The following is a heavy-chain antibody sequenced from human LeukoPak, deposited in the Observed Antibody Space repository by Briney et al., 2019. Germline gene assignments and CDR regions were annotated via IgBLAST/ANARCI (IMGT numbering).Heavy chain of an antibody. CDR3: ARDQSPGLFDY. V-gene: IGHV1-18*01. Sequence: ASVKVSCKASGFTLNNYGISWVRQAPGQGLEWMGWINYYNGNTNYAQKFQGRVTLTTDTSTGTAFMELRSLRSDDTAVYFCARDQSPGLFDYWGQGTLLTVSS. J-gene: IGHJ4*02. CDR1: GFTLNNYG. CDR2: INYYNGNT.